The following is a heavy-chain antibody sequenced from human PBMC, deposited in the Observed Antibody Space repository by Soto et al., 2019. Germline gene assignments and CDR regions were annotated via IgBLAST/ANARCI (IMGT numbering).Heavy chain of an antibody. CDR1: GYTFTSYA. CDR2: INAGNGNT. J-gene: IGHJ4*02. CDR3: ARDYRYCSGGSSYYAEGEDY. D-gene: IGHD2-15*01. V-gene: IGHV1-3*01. Sequence: QVQLVQSGAEVKKPGASVKVSCKASGYTFTSYAMHWVRQAPGQRVEGMGWINAGNGNTKYSQKFQGRVTITRDKTASTAYMELSSLRSEDTAVYYCARDYRYCSGGSSYYAEGEDYWGQGTLVTVSS.